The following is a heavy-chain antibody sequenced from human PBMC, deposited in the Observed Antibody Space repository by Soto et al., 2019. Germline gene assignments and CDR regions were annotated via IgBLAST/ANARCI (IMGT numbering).Heavy chain of an antibody. D-gene: IGHD3-22*01. Sequence: GGSLRLSCATSGFTFTDYYMTWIRKAPGKGPEWISYIGITSADTNYADSVKGRLTISRDNAKNTLYLQMNSLRAEDTAVYHCTRASPRNPRGYDYWGPGTLVTVSS. CDR1: GFTFTDYY. J-gene: IGHJ4*02. CDR2: IGITSADT. V-gene: IGHV3-11*06. CDR3: TRASPRNPRGYDY.